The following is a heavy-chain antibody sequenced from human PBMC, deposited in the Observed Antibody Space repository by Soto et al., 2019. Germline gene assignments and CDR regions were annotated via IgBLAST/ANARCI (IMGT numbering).Heavy chain of an antibody. Sequence: SVKVSCKASGHTFGRNAIHSVRQAPGQGLEWIGGIIPMFPTTNXAQKFKGRLTIYADKSTGTAYMEMTSLRSEDTAVYYCATDGDSADYGYWGQGTLVTVSS. V-gene: IGHV1-69*06. D-gene: IGHD2-21*01. CDR2: IIPMFPTT. CDR3: ATDGDSADYGY. J-gene: IGHJ4*02. CDR1: GHTFGRNA.